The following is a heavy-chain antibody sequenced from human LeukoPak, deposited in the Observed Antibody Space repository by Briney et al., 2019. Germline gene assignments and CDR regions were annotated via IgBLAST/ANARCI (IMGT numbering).Heavy chain of an antibody. J-gene: IGHJ4*02. CDR2: IYPGDSDI. CDR1: GYSFTTYW. CDR3: ARQPLTALGVSFDY. Sequence: GESLKISCKGSGYSFTTYWIGWVRQMPGKGLEWMGVIYPGDSDIRYSPSFQGQVTISVDKSISTAYLQWSNLKPSDTAIYYCARQPLTALGVSFDYWGQGTLVTVSS. D-gene: IGHD3-16*01. V-gene: IGHV5-51*01.